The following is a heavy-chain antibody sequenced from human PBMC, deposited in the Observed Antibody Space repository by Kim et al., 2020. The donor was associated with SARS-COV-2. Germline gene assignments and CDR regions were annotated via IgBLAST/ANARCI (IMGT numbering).Heavy chain of an antibody. D-gene: IGHD6-13*01. J-gene: IGHJ5*02. V-gene: IGHV1-8*01. CDR3: AGTKQQSAWFDP. Sequence: YEQKFQGRVTMTRNTSISTAYMELSSLRSEDTAVYYCAGTKQQSAWFDPWGQGTLVTVSS.